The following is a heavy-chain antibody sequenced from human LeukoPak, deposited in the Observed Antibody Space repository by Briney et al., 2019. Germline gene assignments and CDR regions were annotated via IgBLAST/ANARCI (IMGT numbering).Heavy chain of an antibody. CDR1: GYSFTSYW. CDR2: IYPGDSDT. J-gene: IGHJ4*02. Sequence: GESLKISCKGSGYSFTSYWIGWVRQMPGKGLEWMGIIYPGDSDTRYSPSFQGQVTISADKSTSTAYLQWSSLKASDTAMYFCARHSVRRTDYFDYWGQGTLVTVSS. D-gene: IGHD3-10*02. CDR3: ARHSVRRTDYFDY. V-gene: IGHV5-51*01.